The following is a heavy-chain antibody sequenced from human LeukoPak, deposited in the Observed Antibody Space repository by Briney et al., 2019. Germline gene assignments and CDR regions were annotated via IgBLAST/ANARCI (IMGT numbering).Heavy chain of an antibody. CDR1: GYTLTELS. Sequence: ASVKVSCKVSGYTLTELSMHWVRQAPGQGLEWMGWINPNSGGTNYAQKFQGRVTMTRDTSISTAYMELSRLRSDDTAVYYCARDNTPYDTGAFDIWGQGTMVTVSS. J-gene: IGHJ3*02. CDR2: INPNSGGT. CDR3: ARDNTPYDTGAFDI. D-gene: IGHD3-22*01. V-gene: IGHV1-2*02.